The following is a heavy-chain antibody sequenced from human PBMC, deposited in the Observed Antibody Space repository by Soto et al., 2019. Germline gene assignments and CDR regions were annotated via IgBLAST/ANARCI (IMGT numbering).Heavy chain of an antibody. CDR2: ISGSGGNT. J-gene: IGHJ4*02. V-gene: IGHV3-23*01. Sequence: EVQLLESGGGLVQPGGSLRLSCAASGFVFSSYAMSWVRQAPGKGLEWVSTISGSGGNTYYADSVKGRFTISRDNSKNTLYLQMHSLRAEDTALYYCAKDPRVHSYGSGCSSYWGQGTLVTVSS. CDR3: AKDPRVHSYGSGCSSY. CDR1: GFVFSSYA. D-gene: IGHD3-10*01.